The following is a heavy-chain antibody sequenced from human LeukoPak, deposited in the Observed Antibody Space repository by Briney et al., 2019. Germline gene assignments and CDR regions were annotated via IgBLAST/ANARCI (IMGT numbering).Heavy chain of an antibody. Sequence: GGSLRLSCAASGFTYSAYWMSWVRPAPGKGLEWVAHIKGDGSEKYSLDTVKGRSTISRDNAKSSLYLQMNSLRAEDTALYYCARGGFGYVYFDYWGQGSLVTVSS. CDR1: GFTYSAYW. D-gene: IGHD2-8*01. J-gene: IGHJ4*02. V-gene: IGHV3-7*01. CDR3: ARGGFGYVYFDY. CDR2: IKGDGSEK.